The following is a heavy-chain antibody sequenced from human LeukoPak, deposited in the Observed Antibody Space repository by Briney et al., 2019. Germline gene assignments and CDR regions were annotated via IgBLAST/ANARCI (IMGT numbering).Heavy chain of an antibody. Sequence: PSETLSLTCAVSGYSISSDNYWVWIRQPPGQGLEWTGGIYHSGSTYYNPSLKSRVTMSVDTSKNQFSLKLSSVTAADTAVYYCARARRDSSSSNYMRRFDYRGQGTLVTVSS. CDR3: ARARRDSSSSNYMRRFDY. CDR2: IYHSGST. D-gene: IGHD3-22*01. CDR1: GYSISSDNY. V-gene: IGHV4-38-2*01. J-gene: IGHJ4*02.